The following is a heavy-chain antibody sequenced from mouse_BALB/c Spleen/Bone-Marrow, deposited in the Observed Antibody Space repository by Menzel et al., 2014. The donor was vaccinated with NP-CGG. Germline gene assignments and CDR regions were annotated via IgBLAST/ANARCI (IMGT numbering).Heavy chain of an antibody. J-gene: IGHJ4*01. CDR2: IWGDGSR. CDR1: GFSLTSYG. CDR3: GKTAREYGMDY. Sequence: VKLVESGPGLVAPSQSLSITCTVSGFSLTSYGVSWVRQPPGKGLEWLGVIWGDGSRNYHSALISRLSISKDISKSQIFLKLNSLQTDDATACYCGKTAREYGMDYWGQGTSVTVSS. V-gene: IGHV2-3*01. D-gene: IGHD3-2*01.